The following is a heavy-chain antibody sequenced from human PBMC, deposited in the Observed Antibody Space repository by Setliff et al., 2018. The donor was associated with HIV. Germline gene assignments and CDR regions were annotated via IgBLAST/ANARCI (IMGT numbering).Heavy chain of an antibody. CDR2: ISGYNGNT. Sequence: ASVKVSCKDSGYTFSTYGISWVRQAPGQGLEWMGWISGYNGNTNYAQKVQGRVTITRDTSASTAYMELSSLRSEDTAVYYCARDPASSGYDTYYYYYYGMDVWGQGTTVTVSS. J-gene: IGHJ6*02. CDR1: GYTFSTYG. V-gene: IGHV1-18*01. D-gene: IGHD5-12*01. CDR3: ARDPASSGYDTYYYYYYGMDV.